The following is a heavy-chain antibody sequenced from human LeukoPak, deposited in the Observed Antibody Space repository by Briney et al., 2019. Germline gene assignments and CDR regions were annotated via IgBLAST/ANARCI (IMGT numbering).Heavy chain of an antibody. D-gene: IGHD3-10*01. V-gene: IGHV4-34*01. Sequence: SETLSLTCAVYGGPFSGYYWSWIRRPPGKGLEWIGEINHSGSTNYNPSLKSRVTISVDTSKNQFSLKLSSVTAADTAVYYCARSDGYGLVGIWGQGTMVTVSS. J-gene: IGHJ3*02. CDR1: GGPFSGYY. CDR3: ARSDGYGLVGI. CDR2: INHSGST.